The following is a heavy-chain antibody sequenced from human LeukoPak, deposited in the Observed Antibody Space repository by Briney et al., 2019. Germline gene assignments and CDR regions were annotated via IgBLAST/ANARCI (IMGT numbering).Heavy chain of an antibody. J-gene: IGHJ5*02. CDR1: GGSISSYY. V-gene: IGHV4-59*01. CDR2: INYSGST. D-gene: IGHD3-10*01. Sequence: SETLSLTCTVSGGSISSYYWSWFRQPPGKGLEWIGYINYSGSTNYNPALNSRVTISVDTSKNQFSLKLSSVTAADTAVYYCARVVMGRGVDWFDPWGQGTLVTVSS. CDR3: ARVVMGRGVDWFDP.